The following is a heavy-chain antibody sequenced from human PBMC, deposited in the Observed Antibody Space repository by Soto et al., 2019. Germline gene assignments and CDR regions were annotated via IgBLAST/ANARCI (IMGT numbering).Heavy chain of an antibody. CDR2: SIPILALA. D-gene: IGHD2-15*01. Sequence: QVHLVQSGAEVKNPGSSVKVSCKASGGAFDSYTVAWVRQAPGQGLEWVGRSIPILALANYARKFQGRVTITADKSTTTTYMQLSSLTSDDTALYYCARVDCSENRCRPTAWGQGTMVTVSS. CDR3: ARVDCSENRCRPTA. CDR1: GGAFDSYT. V-gene: IGHV1-69*02. J-gene: IGHJ3*01.